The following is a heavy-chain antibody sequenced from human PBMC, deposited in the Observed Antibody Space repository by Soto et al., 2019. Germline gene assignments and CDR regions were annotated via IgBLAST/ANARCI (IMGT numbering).Heavy chain of an antibody. CDR2: ISSSGSTI. CDR1: VFTVSSYE. J-gene: IGHJ6*02. Sequence: PGGSLRLSCAASVFTVSSYEMNWVRQAPGKGLEWVSYISSSGSTIYYADSVKGRFTISRDNAKNSLYLQMNSLRAEDTAVYYCARDLRAARPPFYYYYGMDVWGQGTTVTVSS. D-gene: IGHD6-6*01. V-gene: IGHV3-48*03. CDR3: ARDLRAARPPFYYYYGMDV.